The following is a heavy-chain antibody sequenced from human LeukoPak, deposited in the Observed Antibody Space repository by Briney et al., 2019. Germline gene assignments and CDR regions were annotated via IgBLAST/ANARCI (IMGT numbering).Heavy chain of an antibody. CDR3: ARDSGDYYVP. V-gene: IGHV3-7*04. D-gene: IGHD3-10*02. J-gene: IGHJ3*01. CDR2: IKQDGSEK. Sequence: GGSLRLSCAASGFTISNYWMSWVRQAPEKGLEWVANIKQDGSEKYYVDSVKGRFTISRDNAKNSLYLQMNSLRAEDTAVYYCARDSGDYYVPWGQGTMVTVSS. CDR1: GFTISNYW.